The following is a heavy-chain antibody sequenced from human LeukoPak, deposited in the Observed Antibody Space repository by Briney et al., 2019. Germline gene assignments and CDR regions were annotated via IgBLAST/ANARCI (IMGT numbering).Heavy chain of an antibody. J-gene: IGHJ4*02. CDR3: WTAAAGYYFDY. CDR1: GSTFSSYW. Sequence: GGSLRLSCAASGSTFSSYWMSWVRQAPGKGLEWVANINQDGSEKSYVDSVKGRFTISRDNAKKSLYLEMNSLRADDTALYCCWTAAAGYYFDYWGQGTLVTVSS. V-gene: IGHV3-7*05. D-gene: IGHD6-19*01. CDR2: INQDGSEK.